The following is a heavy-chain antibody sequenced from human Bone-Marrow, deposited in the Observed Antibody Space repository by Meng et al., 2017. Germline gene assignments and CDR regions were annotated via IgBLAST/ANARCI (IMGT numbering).Heavy chain of an antibody. CDR2: INPNSGGT. Sequence: PVQSGAEGKKPGASVKVSCKASGYTVTGYYMHWVRQAPGQELEWMGRINPNSGGTNYAQKFQGRVTMTRDTSISTAYMELSRLRSDDTAVYYCARVSVRGVIRWFDPWGQGTLVTVSS. J-gene: IGHJ5*02. D-gene: IGHD3-10*01. CDR3: ARVSVRGVIRWFDP. CDR1: GYTVTGYY. V-gene: IGHV1-2*06.